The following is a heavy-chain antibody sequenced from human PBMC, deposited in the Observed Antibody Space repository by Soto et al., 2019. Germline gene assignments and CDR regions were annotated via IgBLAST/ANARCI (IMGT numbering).Heavy chain of an antibody. CDR3: ARGKVGAAGSWFDP. D-gene: IGHD6-13*01. Sequence: ASVKVFCKASGYTFTSYAMHWVRQAPGQRLEWMGWINAGNGNTKYSQKFQGRVTITRDTSASTAYMELSSLRSEDTAVYYCARGKVGAAGSWFDPWGQGTLVTVSS. J-gene: IGHJ5*02. CDR1: GYTFTSYA. V-gene: IGHV1-3*01. CDR2: INAGNGNT.